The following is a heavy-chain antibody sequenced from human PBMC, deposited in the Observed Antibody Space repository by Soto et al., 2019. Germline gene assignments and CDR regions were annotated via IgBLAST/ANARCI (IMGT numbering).Heavy chain of an antibody. V-gene: IGHV3-7*05. J-gene: IGHJ4*02. Sequence: EVQLVESGGALVQPGGSLRLSCAVSGFTFNNYCMSWVRQAPGKGLEWVANINQDGNEQYYLDSVKGRFTISRDNAKNSLYLQMNRRRADDTAVYYCTRITSLAGVYWGQGTLVTVSS. CDR1: GFTFNNYC. CDR3: TRITSLAGVY. CDR2: INQDGNEQ. D-gene: IGHD3-10*01.